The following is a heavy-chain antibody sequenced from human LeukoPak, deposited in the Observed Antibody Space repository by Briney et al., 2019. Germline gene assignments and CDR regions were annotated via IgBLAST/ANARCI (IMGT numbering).Heavy chain of an antibody. CDR2: IKDDGSDK. D-gene: IGHD3-22*01. CDR1: GFSISNYW. V-gene: IGHV3-7*01. Sequence: GGSLRLSCAASGFSISNYWMSWVRQAPGKGLEWVSNIKDDGSDKYYVDSVKGRFTISRDNAKKTASLQMNSLRPEDTGVYYCARAPSEIGGYYPEYFRHWGQGTLVTVSS. J-gene: IGHJ1*01. CDR3: ARAPSEIGGYYPEYFRH.